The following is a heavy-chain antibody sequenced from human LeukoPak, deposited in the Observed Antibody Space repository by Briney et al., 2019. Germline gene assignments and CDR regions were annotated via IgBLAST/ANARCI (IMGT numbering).Heavy chain of an antibody. J-gene: IGHJ5*01. CDR1: GYTFTGYY. D-gene: IGHD3-22*01. CDR3: ARDHYDSSGYFNWFDS. CDR2: INPNSGGT. V-gene: IGHV1-2*02. Sequence: ASVKVSCKASGYTFTGYYMNWGRQAPGQGLGWMGWINPNSGGTNYEQKFQGRVTMTRDTSISTAYMELSRLRSDETAVYYCARDHYDSSGYFNWFDSWSQGTLVTVSS.